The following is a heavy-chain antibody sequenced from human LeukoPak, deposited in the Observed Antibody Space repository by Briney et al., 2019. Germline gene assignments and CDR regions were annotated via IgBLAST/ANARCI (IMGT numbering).Heavy chain of an antibody. V-gene: IGHV3-21*01. J-gene: IGHJ3*02. CDR2: ISSSSSYI. D-gene: IGHD1-26*01. CDR1: GSTFSSYG. CDR3: ARVSTLGPNAFDI. Sequence: GGSLRLSCAASGSTFSSYGMNWVRQAPGKGLEWVSSISSSSSYIYYADSVKGRFTISRDNAKNSLYLQMNSLRAEDTAVYYCARVSTLGPNAFDIWGQGTMVTVSS.